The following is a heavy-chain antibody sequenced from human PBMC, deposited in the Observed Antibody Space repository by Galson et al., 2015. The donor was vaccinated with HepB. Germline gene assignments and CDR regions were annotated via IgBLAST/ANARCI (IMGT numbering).Heavy chain of an antibody. V-gene: IGHV3-30*18. J-gene: IGHJ4*02. Sequence: SLRLSCAASGFTFSSYGMHWVRQAPGKGLEWVAVISYDGSNKYYADSVKGRFTISRDNSKNTLYLQMNSLRAEDTAVYYCAKDSSLFNGGNLDYWGQGTLVTVSS. CDR3: AKDSSLFNGGNLDY. CDR1: GFTFSSYG. CDR2: ISYDGSNK. D-gene: IGHD4-23*01.